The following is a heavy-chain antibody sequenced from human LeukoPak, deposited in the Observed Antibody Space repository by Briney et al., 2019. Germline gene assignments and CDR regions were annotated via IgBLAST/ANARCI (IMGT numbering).Heavy chain of an antibody. J-gene: IGHJ4*02. CDR2: ISGSGGST. D-gene: IGHD2-15*01. V-gene: IGHV3-23*01. CDR1: GFTFSSYA. Sequence: GGSLRLSCAASGFTFSSYAMGWVRQAPGKGLEWVSAISGSGGSTYYADSVKGRFTISRDNSKNTLYLQMNSLRAEDTAVYYCANSLIVVVAATEYYFDYWGQGTLVTVSS. CDR3: ANSLIVVVAATEYYFDY.